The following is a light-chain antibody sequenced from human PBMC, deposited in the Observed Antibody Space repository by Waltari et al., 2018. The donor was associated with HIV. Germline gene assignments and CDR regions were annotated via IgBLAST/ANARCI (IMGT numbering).Light chain of an antibody. V-gene: IGLV3-25*03. Sequence: SYELTQPPSVAVSPGRTARITCSGDPLPKISAYWYQQKPGQAPVLVLYKDSERPSGIPERLSGSSSGTTVTLTISGVQAEDEADYYCQSADSSGTYRVFGGGTKLTVL. J-gene: IGLJ3*02. CDR1: PLPKIS. CDR2: KDS. CDR3: QSADSSGTYRV.